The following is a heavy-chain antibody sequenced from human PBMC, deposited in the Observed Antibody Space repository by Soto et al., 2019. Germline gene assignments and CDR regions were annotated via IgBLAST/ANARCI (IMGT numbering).Heavy chain of an antibody. J-gene: IGHJ6*02. D-gene: IGHD6-19*01. V-gene: IGHV4-39*02. CDR1: GASIDDRGHH. Sequence: QLKESGPGQVSPSETLSLTCSVSGASIDDRGHHWSWLRRSPGRGLEWLGSVYHDGTNYYNPSLKTRVSVSVDTAKNQFSLKLASVTAADTAVYFCDRDKGISVVGFFRNDPYFGLDVWGPGTTVTVSS. CDR3: DRDKGISVVGFFRNDPYFGLDV. CDR2: VYHDGTN.